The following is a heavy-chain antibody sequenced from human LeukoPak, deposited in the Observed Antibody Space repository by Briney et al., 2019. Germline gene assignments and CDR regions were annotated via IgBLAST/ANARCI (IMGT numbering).Heavy chain of an antibody. CDR2: FDPENGET. Sequence: ASVKVSCKVSGYSLSELSIHWVRQAPGKGLEWMGGFDPENGETIYAQKFQGRVTLTEDTSTDTTYMELSNLRSEDTAVYYCATVPTVVSGTGDWFDPWGQGTLVTVSS. D-gene: IGHD6-19*01. J-gene: IGHJ5*02. CDR1: GYSLSELS. CDR3: ATVPTVVSGTGDWFDP. V-gene: IGHV1-24*01.